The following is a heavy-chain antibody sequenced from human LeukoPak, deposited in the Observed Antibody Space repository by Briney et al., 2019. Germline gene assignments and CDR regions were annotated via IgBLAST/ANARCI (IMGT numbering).Heavy chain of an antibody. CDR1: GGSISSSSYY. V-gene: IGHV4-39*07. CDR2: IYYSGST. Sequence: SETLSLTCTVSGGSISSSSYYWGWIRQPPGKGLEWIGSIYYSGSTYYNPSLKSRVTISVDTPKNQFSLKLSSVTAADTAVYYCARFFGLWELHTDWDYWGQGTLVTVSS. D-gene: IGHD1-26*01. CDR3: ARFFGLWELHTDWDY. J-gene: IGHJ4*02.